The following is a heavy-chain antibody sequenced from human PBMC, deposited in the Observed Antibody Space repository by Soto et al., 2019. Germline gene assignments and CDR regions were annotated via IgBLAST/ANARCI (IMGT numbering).Heavy chain of an antibody. CDR3: AKGRTLFDF. V-gene: IGHV3-23*01. CDR1: GFVFSNYA. J-gene: IGHJ4*02. CDR2: ISASGSAT. Sequence: PGGTLRLSCAASGFVFSNYAMKWVRKAPGKGMAWVSDISASGSATHYSDSVKGRFTILRDDSKNTLDLQLDRLRAEDAAVYYCAKGRTLFDFWGQGTLVTVSS.